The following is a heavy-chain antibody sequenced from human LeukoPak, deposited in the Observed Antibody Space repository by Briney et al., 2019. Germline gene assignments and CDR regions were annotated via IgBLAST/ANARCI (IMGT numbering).Heavy chain of an antibody. J-gene: IGHJ4*02. CDR2: IGTASDT. CDR3: VRDLGHSRHYFEY. Sequence: GGSLRLSCAASGFTFSSFDMHWVRQPTGQGLEWVSTIGTASDTYYPGSVEGRFTISRDNTKNSVYLQMNSLRAEDTAVYYCVRDLGHSRHYFEYWGQGALVTVSS. D-gene: IGHD7-27*01. V-gene: IGHV3-13*01. CDR1: GFTFSSFD.